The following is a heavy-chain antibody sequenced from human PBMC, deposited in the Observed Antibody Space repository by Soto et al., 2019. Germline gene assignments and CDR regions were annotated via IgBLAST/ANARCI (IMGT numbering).Heavy chain of an antibody. D-gene: IGHD6-6*01. CDR1: GFTFSSYG. V-gene: IGHV3-33*01. J-gene: IGHJ4*02. CDR2: IWYDGSNK. Sequence: QVQLVESGGGVVQPGRSLRLSCAASGFTFSSYGMHWVRQAPGKGLEWVAVIWYDGSNKYYADYVKGRFTISRDNSKNTLYLQMNSLRAEDTAVYYGAREGHRIAARPTAPDYWGQGTLVTVSS. CDR3: AREGHRIAARPTAPDY.